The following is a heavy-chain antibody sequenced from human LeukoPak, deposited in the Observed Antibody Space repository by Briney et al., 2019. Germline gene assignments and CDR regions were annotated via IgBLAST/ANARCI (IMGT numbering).Heavy chain of an antibody. Sequence: ASVKVSCKASGGTFSSYAISWVRQAPGQGLEWMGRIIPIFGTANYAQKFQGRVTITTDESTSTAYMELSSLRSEDTAVYYCARDEQTSSYYDILTGCFDPWGQGTLVTVSS. V-gene: IGHV1-69*05. J-gene: IGHJ5*02. CDR1: GGTFSSYA. CDR3: ARDEQTSSYYDILTGCFDP. D-gene: IGHD3-9*01. CDR2: IIPIFGTA.